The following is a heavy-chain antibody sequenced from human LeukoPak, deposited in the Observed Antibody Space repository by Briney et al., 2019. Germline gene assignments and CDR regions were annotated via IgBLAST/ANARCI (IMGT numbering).Heavy chain of an antibody. V-gene: IGHV3-21*01. Sequence: GGSLRLXCLASGFTFSSYSMNWVRQAPGKGLEWVSSISSSSSYIYYEDSVKGRFTISRDNAKNSLYLQMNSLRAEDTAVYYCARSPFTVTTNFDYWGQGTLVTVSS. CDR2: ISSSSSYI. CDR1: GFTFSSYS. CDR3: ARSPFTVTTNFDY. D-gene: IGHD4-17*01. J-gene: IGHJ4*02.